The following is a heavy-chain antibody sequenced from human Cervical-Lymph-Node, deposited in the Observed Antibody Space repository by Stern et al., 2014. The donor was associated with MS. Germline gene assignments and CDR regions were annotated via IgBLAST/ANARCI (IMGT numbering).Heavy chain of an antibody. Sequence: VQLVESGGGLVKPGGSLRISCGASGFTFSDYYMNWIRQAPGKGLEWVSYINGSGPARYYADSVNGRFTISRDNAKKSLFLQMNSLRVEDTAVYYCANSIGWGQGTLVIVSS. V-gene: IGHV3-11*01. CDR1: GFTFSDYY. CDR2: INGSGPAR. J-gene: IGHJ4*02. CDR3: ANSIG. D-gene: IGHD6-19*01.